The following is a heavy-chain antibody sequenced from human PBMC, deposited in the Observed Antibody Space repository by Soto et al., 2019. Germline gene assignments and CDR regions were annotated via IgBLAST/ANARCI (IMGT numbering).Heavy chain of an antibody. D-gene: IGHD2-15*01. J-gene: IGHJ5*02. V-gene: IGHV4-39*01. Sequence: QLQLQESGPGLVKPSETLSLTCTVSGGSISSSSYYWGWIRQPPGKGLEWIGSIYYSGSTYYNPSLKSRVTISVDTSKNQFSLKLSSVTAADTAVYYCARLVIVVVVAATQVSNWFDPWGQGTLVTVSS. CDR3: ARLVIVVVVAATQVSNWFDP. CDR1: GGSISSSSYY. CDR2: IYYSGST.